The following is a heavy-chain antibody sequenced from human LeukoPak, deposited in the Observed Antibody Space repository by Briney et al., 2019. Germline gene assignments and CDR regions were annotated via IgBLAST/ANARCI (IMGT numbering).Heavy chain of an antibody. CDR3: ARDPDSAAGPEYYYFYGMDA. CDR2: ISSRGRTI. J-gene: IGHJ6*02. V-gene: IGHV3-11*01. CDR1: GFTFSDYY. Sequence: KSGGSLRLSCAASGFTFSDYYMSWIRQAPGKGLEWISYISSRGRTIYYADSVKGRFTISRDNAKKSLYLQMNSLRAEDTAVYYCARDPDSAAGPEYYYFYGMDAWRQGTTVTVSS. D-gene: IGHD6-13*01.